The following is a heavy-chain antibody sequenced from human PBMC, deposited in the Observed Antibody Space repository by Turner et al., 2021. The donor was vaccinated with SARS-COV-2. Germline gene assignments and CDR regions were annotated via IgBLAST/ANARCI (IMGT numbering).Heavy chain of an antibody. CDR3: AGTQRYTTTVTSGWFDP. Sequence: QVPLQASGPGLANPSQTLTLTCNVSGGSISSGDYHWSWIRQHPGKGLEWIGDIYHSGNTYYNPYLKSRVAISVDMSRNQLSLRLNSVTAADAAVYYCAGTQRYTTTVTSGWFDPWGQGIVVTVSS. CDR1: GGSISSGDYH. V-gene: IGHV4-31*03. CDR2: IYHSGNT. D-gene: IGHD4-17*01. J-gene: IGHJ5*02.